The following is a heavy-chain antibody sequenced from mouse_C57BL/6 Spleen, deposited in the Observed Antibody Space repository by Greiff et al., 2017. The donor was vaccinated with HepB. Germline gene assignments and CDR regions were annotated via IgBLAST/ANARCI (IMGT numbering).Heavy chain of an antibody. J-gene: IGHJ1*03. V-gene: IGHV1-81*01. D-gene: IGHD3-1*01. CDR1: GYTFTSYG. Sequence: QVQLQQSGAELARPGASVKLSCKASGYTFTSYGISWVKQRTGQGLEWIGEIYPRSGNTYYNEKFKGKATLTADKSSSTAYMELRSLTSEDSAVYFCAREGDGPGWWDFDVWGTGTTVTVSS. CDR3: AREGDGPGWWDFDV. CDR2: IYPRSGNT.